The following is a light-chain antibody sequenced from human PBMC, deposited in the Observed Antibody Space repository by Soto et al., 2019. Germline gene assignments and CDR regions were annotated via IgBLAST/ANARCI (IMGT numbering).Light chain of an antibody. V-gene: IGKV3D-20*02. Sequence: ETVLTQSPGTLSLSPWERSTVSCGASQTVTKSYLAWYQQKPGQAPRLLIFGTSSRATGVPDRFSGSGSGTDFTLTISSLQSEDFAVYYCQQRSNWPLTFGGGTKVDI. CDR3: QQRSNWPLT. CDR2: GTS. J-gene: IGKJ4*01. CDR1: QTVTKSY.